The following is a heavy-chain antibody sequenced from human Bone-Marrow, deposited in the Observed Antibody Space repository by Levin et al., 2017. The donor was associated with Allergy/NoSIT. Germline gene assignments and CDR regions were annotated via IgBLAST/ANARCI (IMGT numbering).Heavy chain of an antibody. CDR1: GFTFSSYS. J-gene: IGHJ4*02. D-gene: IGHD5-24*01. CDR2: ISSSSSYI. CDR3: ARVATIVSAHPFDY. V-gene: IGHV3-21*01. Sequence: PGGSLRLSCAASGFTFSSYSMNWVRQAPGKGLEWVSSISSSSSYIYYADSVKGRFTISRDNAKNSLYLQMNSLRAEDTAVYYCARVATIVSAHPFDYWGQGTLVTVSS.